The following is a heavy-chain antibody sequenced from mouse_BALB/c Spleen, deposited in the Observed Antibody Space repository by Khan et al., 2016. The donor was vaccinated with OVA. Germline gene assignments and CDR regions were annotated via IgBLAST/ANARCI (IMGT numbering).Heavy chain of an antibody. CDR2: IYTCTTDT. Sequence: QIQLVQSGPVLTKPGATVKISCKASGYTFTNFGIHWVKQTPGKGLEWMGCIYTCTTDTTYADDFKGRSAFSMVTSTSTAYMEISSLKDEDSAAYYCTRTTYVSYSMAYWGQGTLVTVSS. D-gene: IGHD2-12*01. CDR1: GYTFTNFG. V-gene: IGHV9-3-1*01. CDR3: TRTTYVSYSMAY. J-gene: IGHJ4*01.